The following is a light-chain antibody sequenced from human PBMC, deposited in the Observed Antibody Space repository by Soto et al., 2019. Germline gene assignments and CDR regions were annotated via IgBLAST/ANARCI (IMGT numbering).Light chain of an antibody. CDR2: DVS. CDR1: SSDVGGYNY. J-gene: IGLJ1*01. CDR3: SSYTSSSLCV. Sequence: QSALTQPASVSGSPGQSITISCTGTSSDVGGYNYVSWYQQHPGNAPKLMIYDVSNRPSGVSNRFSGSKSGNAASLTISGLQAEDEADYYCSSYTSSSLCVFGTGPPLTVL. V-gene: IGLV2-14*01.